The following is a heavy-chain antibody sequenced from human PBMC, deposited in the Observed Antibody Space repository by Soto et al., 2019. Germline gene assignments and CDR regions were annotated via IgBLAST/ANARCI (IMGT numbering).Heavy chain of an antibody. D-gene: IGHD3-22*01. CDR1: GYTFTSYY. CDR3: ARDLNGRSADSSGYSYPVLYYGMDV. CDR2: INPSGGST. Sequence: GASVKVSCKASGYTFTSYYMHWVRQAPGQGLEWMGIINPSGGSTSYAQKFQGRVTMTRDTSTSTVYMELSSLRSEDTAVYYCARDLNGRSADSSGYSYPVLYYGMDVWGQTTTVTVSS. J-gene: IGHJ6*02. V-gene: IGHV1-46*01.